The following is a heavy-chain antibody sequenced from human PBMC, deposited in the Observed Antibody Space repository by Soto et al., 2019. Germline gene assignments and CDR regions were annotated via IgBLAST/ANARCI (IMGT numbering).Heavy chain of an antibody. CDR1: GVSIQNSHSF. V-gene: IGHV4-39*01. CDR3: GRVVEGATRHTDPDS. J-gene: IGHJ5*01. Sequence: PSEPLSLTCTVAGVSIQNSHSFWAWIRQPPGKGLQFIASVYHNGGAHYNSSLKSRVTISVDTANNQVSLRMRSLTAADTAFYYCGRVVEGATRHTDPDSWGQGILVTGSS. D-gene: IGHD2-21*01. CDR2: VYHNGGA.